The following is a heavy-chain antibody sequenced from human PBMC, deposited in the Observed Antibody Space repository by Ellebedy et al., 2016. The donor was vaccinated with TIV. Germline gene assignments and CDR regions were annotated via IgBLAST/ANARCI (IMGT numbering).Heavy chain of an antibody. D-gene: IGHD6-19*01. J-gene: IGHJ4*02. CDR2: ISSSSSTI. CDR3: AAGYSGGLYGIDY. Sequence: GESLKISCAASGFTFSSYSMNWVRQAPGKGLEWVSYISSSSSTIYYADSVKGRVTISRDNAKNSLYLQMDSLRDEDTAVYYCAAGYSGGLYGIDYWGQGTLVIVSS. V-gene: IGHV3-48*02. CDR1: GFTFSSYS.